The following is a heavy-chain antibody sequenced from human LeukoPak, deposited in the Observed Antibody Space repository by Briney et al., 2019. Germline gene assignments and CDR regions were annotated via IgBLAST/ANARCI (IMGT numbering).Heavy chain of an antibody. D-gene: IGHD2-2*01. CDR2: ISTYNGNT. V-gene: IGHV1-18*04. J-gene: IGHJ4*02. Sequence: GASVTVSCTASGYTFTTYGISWVRQAHGQGLEWMGWISTYNGNTNYTQTLQGRVTMTTDTSTSTAYMKLRSLRSDDTAVYYCARGAVVVPAATPFDYWGQGALVTVSS. CDR3: ARGAVVVPAATPFDY. CDR1: GYTFTTYG.